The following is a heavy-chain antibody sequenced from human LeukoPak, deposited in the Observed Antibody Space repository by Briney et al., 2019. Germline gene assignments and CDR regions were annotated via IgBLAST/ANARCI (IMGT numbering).Heavy chain of an antibody. D-gene: IGHD3-22*01. Sequence: SETLSLTCTVSGRSISNYYWSWIRQPAGKGLDWIGRIYTSGSTNYNPSLKSRVTMSVDTSKNQFSLKLSSATAADTAVYYCAREDSSGYYGYWGQGTLVTVSS. CDR1: GRSISNYY. J-gene: IGHJ4*02. CDR3: AREDSSGYYGY. CDR2: IYTSGST. V-gene: IGHV4-4*07.